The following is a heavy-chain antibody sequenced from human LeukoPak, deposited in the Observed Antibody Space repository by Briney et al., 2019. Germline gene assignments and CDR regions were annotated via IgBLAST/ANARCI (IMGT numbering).Heavy chain of an antibody. CDR1: GYTFTSYG. J-gene: IGHJ5*02. V-gene: IGHV1-18*01. CDR3: ARDHYSDIVVVVAAHAGNWFDP. Sequence: ASVKVSCKASGYTFTSYGISWVRQAPGQGLEWMGWISAYNGNTNYAQKLQGRVTMTTDTSTSTAYMELRSLSSDDTAVYYCARDHYSDIVVVVAAHAGNWFDPWGQGTLVTVSS. D-gene: IGHD2-15*01. CDR2: ISAYNGNT.